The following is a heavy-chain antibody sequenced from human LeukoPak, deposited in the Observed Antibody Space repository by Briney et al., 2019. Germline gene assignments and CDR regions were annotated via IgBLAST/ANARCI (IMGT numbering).Heavy chain of an antibody. CDR2: IFHSGST. V-gene: IGHV4-38-2*01. CDR3: ARASGSYGSGSYYYYGMDV. Sequence: SETLSLTCAVSGYSISSGYYWGWIRQPPGKGLEWIGSIFHSGSTYYNPSLKSRVNMSVDTSKNQISLKLSSVTAADTAVYYCARASGSYGSGSYYYYGMDVWGKGTTVTISS. J-gene: IGHJ6*04. CDR1: GYSISSGYY. D-gene: IGHD3-10*01.